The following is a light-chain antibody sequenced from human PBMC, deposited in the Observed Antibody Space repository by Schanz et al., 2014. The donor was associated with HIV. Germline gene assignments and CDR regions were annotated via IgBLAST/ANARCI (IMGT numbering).Light chain of an antibody. CDR2: GVF. V-gene: IGLV2-14*03. Sequence: QSALTQPASVSGSPGQSITISCTGTSSDVGYYKYVSWYQQHPGKAPKVVIYGVFDRPSGISNRFSGSKSGNTASLTISGLQPEDEADYYCSSYAATSNVLFGGGTKLTVL. CDR1: SSDVGYYKY. J-gene: IGLJ3*02. CDR3: SSYAATSNVL.